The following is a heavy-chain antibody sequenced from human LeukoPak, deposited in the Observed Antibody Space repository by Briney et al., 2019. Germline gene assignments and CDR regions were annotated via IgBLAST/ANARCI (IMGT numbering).Heavy chain of an antibody. V-gene: IGHV1-2*02. J-gene: IGHJ4*02. Sequence: SGGTNYAQKFQGGVTMTRDTSITTAYMELSSLRSDDTAVYYCARDVGEYCSSTNCYASHYWGQGTLVTVSS. CDR2: SGGT. D-gene: IGHD2-2*01. CDR3: ARDVGEYCSSTNCYASHY.